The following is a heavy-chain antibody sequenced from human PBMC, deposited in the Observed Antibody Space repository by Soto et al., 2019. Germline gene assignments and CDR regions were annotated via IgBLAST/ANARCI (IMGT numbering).Heavy chain of an antibody. CDR1: GYTFTSYG. V-gene: IGHV1-18*01. CDR2: ISAYNGNT. D-gene: IGHD6-6*01. CDR3: ARDYYSSSRDWFDP. Sequence: GPSVKVSCKASGYTFTSYGISWVRQAPGQGLEWMGWISAYNGNTNYAQKLQGRVTMTTDTSTSTAYMELRSLRSDDTAVYYCARDYYSSSRDWFDPWGQGTLVTVSS. J-gene: IGHJ5*02.